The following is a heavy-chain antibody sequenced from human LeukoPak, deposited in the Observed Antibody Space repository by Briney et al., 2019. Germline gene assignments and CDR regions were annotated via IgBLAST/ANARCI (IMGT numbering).Heavy chain of an antibody. Sequence: GGSLRLSCAASGFTFSSYGMNWVRQAPGKGPEWVSGIGVGGTTYYADSVKGRFTISRDTSKNTLYLQMNSLRVEDTAVYYCAKTQGYYDCWGQGTLVTVSS. D-gene: IGHD3-22*01. CDR1: GFTFSSYG. V-gene: IGHV3-23*01. CDR2: IGVGGTT. CDR3: AKTQGYYDC. J-gene: IGHJ4*02.